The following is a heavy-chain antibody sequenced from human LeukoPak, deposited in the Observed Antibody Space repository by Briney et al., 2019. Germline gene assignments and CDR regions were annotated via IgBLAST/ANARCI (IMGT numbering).Heavy chain of an antibody. Sequence: PGGSLRLSCAASGFTFSTYGMHWVRQAPGKGLEWVAVISYDGSNEYFVDSVKGRFTISRDNSRNILFLQMNSLRVEDTAVYYCAKDDYGMDVWGQGTTVTVSS. CDR3: AKDDYGMDV. J-gene: IGHJ6*02. V-gene: IGHV3-30*18. CDR2: ISYDGSNE. CDR1: GFTFSTYG.